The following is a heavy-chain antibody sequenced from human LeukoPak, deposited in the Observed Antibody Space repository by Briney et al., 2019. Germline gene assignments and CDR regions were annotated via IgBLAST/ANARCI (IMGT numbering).Heavy chain of an antibody. D-gene: IGHD3-22*01. Sequence: GGSLRLSCAASGFTFDDYAMHWVRQAPGKGLEWVSGISWNSGSIGYADSVKGRFTISRDNAKNSLYLQMNSLRAEDTALYYCAKGGHRSGYYPFDYWGQGTLVTVSS. CDR3: AKGGHRSGYYPFDY. J-gene: IGHJ4*02. CDR2: ISWNSGSI. V-gene: IGHV3-9*01. CDR1: GFTFDDYA.